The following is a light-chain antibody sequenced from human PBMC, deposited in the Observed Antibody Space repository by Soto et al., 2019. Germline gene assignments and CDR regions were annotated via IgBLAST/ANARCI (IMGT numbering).Light chain of an antibody. CDR3: CSYSGSDSLL. V-gene: IGLV2-11*01. CDR2: DVS. CDR1: SSAVGSYNY. Sequence: QSALTQPRSVSGSPGESVTISCSGTSSAVGSYNYVSWYQQYPGKAPKVMIYDVSERPSEVPVRFSGSKSGNTASLTISGLQAEDEAEYFCCSYSGSDSLLFGGGTKLTVL. J-gene: IGLJ2*01.